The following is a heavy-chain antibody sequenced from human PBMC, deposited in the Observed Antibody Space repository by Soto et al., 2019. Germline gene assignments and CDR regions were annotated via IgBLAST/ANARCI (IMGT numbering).Heavy chain of an antibody. CDR1: GFTFCNYE. CDR2: ISSLGSTI. Sequence: EVQLVESGGGLVQPGGSLRLSCAASGFTFCNYEMNWVRQAPGKGLEWVSYISSLGSTIYYADSVKGRFTISRDNAKDSLYLQMNSLRAEDTAVYYCARDLRTLYYFDYWGQGTLVTVSS. D-gene: IGHD4-17*01. CDR3: ARDLRTLYYFDY. V-gene: IGHV3-48*03. J-gene: IGHJ4*02.